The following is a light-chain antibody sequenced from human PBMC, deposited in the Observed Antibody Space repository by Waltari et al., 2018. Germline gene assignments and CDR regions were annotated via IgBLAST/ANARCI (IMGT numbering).Light chain of an antibody. CDR1: QSLVFGDGNTY. CDR2: KVS. Sequence: DAVMTQSPLSLPVTPGQPASISCRSTQSLVFGDGNTYLNWFHQRPGQSPRRLIYKVSNRDSGVPGRFSGSGSGTDFTLRISRVEAEDVGVYYCMQGTHWPYTFGQGTKVEI. V-gene: IGKV2-30*01. J-gene: IGKJ2*01. CDR3: MQGTHWPYT.